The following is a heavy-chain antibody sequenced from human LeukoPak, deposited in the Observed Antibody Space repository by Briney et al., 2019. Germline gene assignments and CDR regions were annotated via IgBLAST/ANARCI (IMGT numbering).Heavy chain of an antibody. CDR1: GGSISSYY. Sequence: SETLSLTCTVSGGSISSYYWSWIRQPPGKGLEWIGYIYTSGSINYNPSLKSRVTISVDTSKNQFSLKLSSVTAADTAVYYCARLIYYYYYMDVWGKGTTVTVSS. V-gene: IGHV4-4*09. J-gene: IGHJ6*03. CDR3: ARLIYYYYYMDV. CDR2: IYTSGSI.